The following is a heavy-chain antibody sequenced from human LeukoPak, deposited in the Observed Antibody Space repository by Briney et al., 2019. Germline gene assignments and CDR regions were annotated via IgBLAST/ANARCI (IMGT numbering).Heavy chain of an antibody. Sequence: TSETLSLTCTVSGGSISSYYWSWIRQPPGKGLEWIGEINHSGSTNYNPSLKSRVTISVDTSKNQFSLKLSSVTAADTAVYYCARALSLAVAGSNWLDPWGQGTLVTVSS. V-gene: IGHV4-34*01. J-gene: IGHJ5*02. CDR2: INHSGST. D-gene: IGHD6-19*01. CDR1: GGSISSYY. CDR3: ARALSLAVAGSNWLDP.